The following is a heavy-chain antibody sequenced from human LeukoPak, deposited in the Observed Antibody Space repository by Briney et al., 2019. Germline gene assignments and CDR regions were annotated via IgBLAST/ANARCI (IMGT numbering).Heavy chain of an antibody. J-gene: IGHJ6*03. CDR1: GGSFSGYH. V-gene: IGHV4-34*01. Sequence: SETLSLTWAVYGGSFSGYHWSWIRQPPGKGLEWIGEINHSGSTNYNPSLKSRVTISVDTSKNQFSLKLSSVTAADTAVYYCASVLLWFGKGYMDVWGKGTTVTVSS. CDR3: ASVLLWFGKGYMDV. D-gene: IGHD3-10*01. CDR2: INHSGST.